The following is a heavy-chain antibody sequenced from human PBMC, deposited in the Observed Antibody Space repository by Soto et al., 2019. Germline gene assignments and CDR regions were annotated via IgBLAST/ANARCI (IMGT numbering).Heavy chain of an antibody. CDR1: GGSISSGGYS. J-gene: IGHJ4*02. D-gene: IGHD3-10*01. Sequence: SETLSLTCAVCGGSISSGGYSGTWIRQPPGKGLEWIGYIYHSGSTYYNPSLKSRVTISVDRSKNQFSLKLSSVTAADTAVYYCARGPPFGYWGQGTLVTVSS. CDR3: ARGPPFGY. CDR2: IYHSGST. V-gene: IGHV4-30-2*01.